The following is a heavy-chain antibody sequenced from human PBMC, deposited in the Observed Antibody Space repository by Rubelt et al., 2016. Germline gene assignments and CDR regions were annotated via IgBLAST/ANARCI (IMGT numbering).Heavy chain of an antibody. J-gene: IGHJ4*02. CDR2: IYYSGST. Sequence: QLQLQESGPGLVKPSETLSLTCTVSGGSISSSSYYWGWIRQPPGKGLEWIGSIYYSGSTYYNPSLKSRVTISVDTSKNQFSLKLSSVTAADTAVYYCARGYSSGWEFFDYWGQGTLVTVSS. V-gene: IGHV4-39*07. D-gene: IGHD6-19*01. CDR1: GGSISSSSYY. CDR3: ARGYSSGWEFFDY.